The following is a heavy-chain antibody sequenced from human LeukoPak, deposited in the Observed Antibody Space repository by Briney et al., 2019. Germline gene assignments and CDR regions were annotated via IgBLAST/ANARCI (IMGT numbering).Heavy chain of an antibody. CDR1: GFTFSGYW. Sequence: GGSLRLSGAASGFTFSGYWMSWVRKAPGKGLEWVANIKQDGSEKYYVDSVKGRFTISRDNAKNSLYLQMNSLRAEDTAVYYCARDYYYDSSGYLPYYWGQGTLVTVSS. J-gene: IGHJ4*02. V-gene: IGHV3-7*01. D-gene: IGHD3-22*01. CDR2: IKQDGSEK. CDR3: ARDYYYDSSGYLPYY.